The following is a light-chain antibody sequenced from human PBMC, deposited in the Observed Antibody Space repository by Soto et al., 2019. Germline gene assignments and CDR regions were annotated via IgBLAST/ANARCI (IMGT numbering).Light chain of an antibody. CDR3: QQAKDFPLT. CDR2: GSS. Sequence: DIQMTQSPSSVSVSVGDTVTITCRANQGIDDWLAWYQQKPGKAPKLLMYGSSTLQSGVPSRFSGSRSGTEFILTISSLQPEDFATYYCQQAKDFPLTFGGGTKVEIK. V-gene: IGKV1-12*01. J-gene: IGKJ4*01. CDR1: QGIDDW.